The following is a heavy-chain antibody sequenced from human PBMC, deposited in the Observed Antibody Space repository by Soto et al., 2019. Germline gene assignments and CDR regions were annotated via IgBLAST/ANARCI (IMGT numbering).Heavy chain of an antibody. V-gene: IGHV5-51*01. CDR2: IYPGDSDT. CDR1: GYSFTNYW. J-gene: IGHJ4*02. CDR3: ARAYYYDGGPGAPFDY. D-gene: IGHD3-22*01. Sequence: GESLKISCKGSGYSFTNYWIDWVRQMPGKGLEWMGIIYPGDSDTRHSPSFQGQVTISADKSISTAYLQWSSLKASDTAMYYCARAYYYDGGPGAPFDYWGQGTLVTV.